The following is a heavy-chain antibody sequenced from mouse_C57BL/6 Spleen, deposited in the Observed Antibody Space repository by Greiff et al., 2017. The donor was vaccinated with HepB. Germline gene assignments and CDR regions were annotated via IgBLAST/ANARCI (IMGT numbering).Heavy chain of an antibody. CDR1: GYTFTSYW. CDR3: ARSDFYGSSYYYFDY. V-gene: IGHV1-7*01. Sequence: QVHVKQSGAELAKPGASVKLSCKASGYTFTSYWMHWVKQRPGQGLEWIGYINPSSGYTKYNQKFKDKATLTADKSSSTAYIQLNSLTYEDSAVYYCARSDFYGSSYYYFDYWGQGTTLTVSS. J-gene: IGHJ2*01. D-gene: IGHD1-1*01. CDR2: INPSSGYT.